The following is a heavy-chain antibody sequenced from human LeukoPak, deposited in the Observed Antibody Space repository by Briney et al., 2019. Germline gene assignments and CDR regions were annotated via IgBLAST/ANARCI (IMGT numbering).Heavy chain of an antibody. CDR2: ISAYNGNT. D-gene: IGHD2-2*02. CDR1: GYTFTSYG. CDR3: ARDCSSTSCYTTIDY. V-gene: IGHV1-18*01. Sequence: GASVKVCCKASGYTFTSYGISWVRQAPGQGLEWMGWISAYNGNTNYAQKLQGRVTMTTDTSTSTAYMELRSLRSDDTAVYYCARDCSSTSCYTTIDYWGQGTLVTVSS. J-gene: IGHJ4*02.